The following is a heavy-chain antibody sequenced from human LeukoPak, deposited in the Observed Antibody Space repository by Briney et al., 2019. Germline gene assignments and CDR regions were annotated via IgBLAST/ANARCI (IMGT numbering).Heavy chain of an antibody. CDR1: GYSISSNYY. CDR3: AREGYCSGGNCYHNWFDP. CDR2: IYHSGST. J-gene: IGHJ5*02. V-gene: IGHV4-38-2*02. Sequence: SETLSLTCSVSGYSISSNYYWGWIRQPPGKGLEGIGSIYHSGSTYYNPSLKSRVTISVDTSKNQFSLKLSSVTAADTAVYYCAREGYCSGGNCYHNWFDPWGQGTLVTVSS. D-gene: IGHD2-15*01.